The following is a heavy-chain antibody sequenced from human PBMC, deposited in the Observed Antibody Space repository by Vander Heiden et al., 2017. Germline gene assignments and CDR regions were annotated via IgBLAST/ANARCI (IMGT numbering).Heavy chain of an antibody. Sequence: QVQLVESGGGVVQPGRSLRLSCAASGFTFSSYAMHWVRQAPGKGLEWVAVISYDGSNKYYADSVKGRFTISRDNSKNTLYLQMNSLRAEDTAVYYCARDRRQYSSSWYYFDYWGQGTLVTVSS. D-gene: IGHD6-13*01. CDR1: GFTFSSYA. J-gene: IGHJ4*02. CDR2: ISYDGSNK. CDR3: ARDRRQYSSSWYYFDY. V-gene: IGHV3-30-3*01.